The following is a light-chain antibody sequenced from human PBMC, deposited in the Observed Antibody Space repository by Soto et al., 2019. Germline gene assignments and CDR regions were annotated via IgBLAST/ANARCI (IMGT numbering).Light chain of an antibody. CDR2: DAS. Sequence: EIVLTQSPATLSFSPGERATLSCRASQSVTTYLAWYQQKPGQAPRLLIYDASNRATGIPARVSRSGSGTDFTLPISSLEHEDFAVYYSRQCANSPVTFGGGTKVEIK. V-gene: IGKV3-11*01. CDR1: QSVTTY. CDR3: RQCANSPVT. J-gene: IGKJ4*01.